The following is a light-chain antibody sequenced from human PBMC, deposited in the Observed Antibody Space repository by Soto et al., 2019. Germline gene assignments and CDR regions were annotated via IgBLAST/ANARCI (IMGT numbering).Light chain of an antibody. CDR1: QSVTSTY. Sequence: ESVLTQSPGTLSLSPVERATLSCRASQSVTSTYLAWYQQKPGQAPRLLIYGASSRATGIPDRFSGSGSGTDFTFTISRLQPEDIATYYCQQYENLPTFGQGTRLEIK. J-gene: IGKJ5*01. CDR3: QQYENLPT. CDR2: GAS. V-gene: IGKV3-20*01.